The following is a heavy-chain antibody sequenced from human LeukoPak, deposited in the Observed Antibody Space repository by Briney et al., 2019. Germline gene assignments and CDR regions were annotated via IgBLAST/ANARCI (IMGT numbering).Heavy chain of an antibody. D-gene: IGHD1-26*01. CDR3: AKDTSGSYQRPLDY. J-gene: IGHJ4*02. Sequence: GGSLRLSCAASVFTFSSYGMHWARQAPGKGLGWVAVISYDGSNKYYADSVKGRFTISRDNSKNTLSLQMNRLRAEDTAEYYCAKDTSGSYQRPLDYWGQGILVTVSS. V-gene: IGHV3-30*18. CDR2: ISYDGSNK. CDR1: VFTFSSYG.